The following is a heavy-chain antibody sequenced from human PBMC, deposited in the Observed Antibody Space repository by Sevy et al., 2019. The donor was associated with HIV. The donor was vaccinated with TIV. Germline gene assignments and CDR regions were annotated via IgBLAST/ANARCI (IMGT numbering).Heavy chain of an antibody. CDR2: ISGSGGST. Sequence: GGSLRLSCAASGFTFSSYAMSWVRQAPGKGLEWVSAISGSGGSTYYADSVKGRFTIARDNSKNTLYLQMNSLRAEDTAVYYCAKDLLDYYDSSGYYWVATFDYWGQGTLVTVSS. J-gene: IGHJ4*02. D-gene: IGHD3-22*01. CDR3: AKDLLDYYDSSGYYWVATFDY. CDR1: GFTFSSYA. V-gene: IGHV3-23*01.